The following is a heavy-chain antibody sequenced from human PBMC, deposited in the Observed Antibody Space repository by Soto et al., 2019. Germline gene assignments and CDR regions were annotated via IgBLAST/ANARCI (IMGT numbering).Heavy chain of an antibody. D-gene: IGHD3-22*01. CDR2: IYYSGST. CDR3: ATDTSGYYAKGSFDI. J-gene: IGHJ3*02. V-gene: IGHV4-61*03. Sequence: PSETLSLTCTVSGGSVSSGSYYWSWIRQPPGKGLDWIGYIYYSGSTNYNPSLKSRVTMSVEKSNNHFSLKLSSVSAADTAVYFCATDTSGYYAKGSFDIWGRGTMVTVSS. CDR1: GGSVSSGSYY.